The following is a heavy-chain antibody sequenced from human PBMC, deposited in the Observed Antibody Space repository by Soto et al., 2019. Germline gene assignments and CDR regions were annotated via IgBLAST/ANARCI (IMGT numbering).Heavy chain of an antibody. D-gene: IGHD3-3*02. CDR1: GGTFRTSA. J-gene: IGHJ6*02. CDR3: ARDKDRPQLGGNYYYILDV. CDR2: IMPVFRRP. V-gene: IGHV1-69*12. Sequence: QVQLVQSGAEVKKPGSSVEVSCKASGGTFRTSAISWVRQAPGQGLEWVGGIMPVFRRPKYAQNFQGRVTITADESTSTAYMELSSLRSDDTAVYYCARDKDRPQLGGNYYYILDVWGQGTAVTVSS.